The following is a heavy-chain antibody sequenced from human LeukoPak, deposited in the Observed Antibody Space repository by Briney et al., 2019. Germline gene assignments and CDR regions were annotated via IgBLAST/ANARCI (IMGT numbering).Heavy chain of an antibody. Sequence: SETLSLTCTVSGGSISSSSYYWGWLRQPPGKGLEWIGSIYYSGSTYYNPSLKSRVTISVDTSKNQFSLKLSSVTAADTAVYYCARQDGTTPEKNWFDPWGQGTLVTVSS. D-gene: IGHD4-17*01. V-gene: IGHV4-39*01. CDR2: IYYSGST. J-gene: IGHJ5*02. CDR1: GGSISSSSYY. CDR3: ARQDGTTPEKNWFDP.